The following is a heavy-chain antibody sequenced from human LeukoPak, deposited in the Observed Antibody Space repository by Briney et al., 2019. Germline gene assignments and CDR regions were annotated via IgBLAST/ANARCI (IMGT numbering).Heavy chain of an antibody. D-gene: IGHD3-10*01. CDR2: IRDSGTIT. Sequence: PSETLSLTCAVYGGSFSGYYWSWIRQPPGKGLDWVSAIRDSGTITYYADSVKGRFTISRDNSKNTLYLQMNSLRAEDTAVYFCTKSPYAGNNDWFGHVDYWGQGILVTVSS. J-gene: IGHJ4*02. V-gene: IGHV3-23*01. CDR3: TKSPYAGNNDWFGHVDY. CDR1: GGSFSGYY.